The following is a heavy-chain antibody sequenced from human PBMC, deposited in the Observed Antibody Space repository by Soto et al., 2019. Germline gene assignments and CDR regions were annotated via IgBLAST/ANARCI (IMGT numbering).Heavy chain of an antibody. J-gene: IGHJ5*02. Sequence: QVQLVQSGAEVKKPGASVKVSCKTSGYAFNTYVINWVRQAPGQGLEWMGWISPNNGNKNYAQRYQGRVTMTTDTSXNTAYMERRSRRSDDTAVYYCARVRAELWWGGWFDPWGQGTLVTVSS. CDR3: ARVRAELWWGGWFDP. V-gene: IGHV1-18*01. CDR2: ISPNNGNK. D-gene: IGHD3-10*01. CDR1: GYAFNTYV.